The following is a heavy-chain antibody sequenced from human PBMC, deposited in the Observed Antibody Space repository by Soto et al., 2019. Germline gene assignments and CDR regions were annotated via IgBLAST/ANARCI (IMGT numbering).Heavy chain of an antibody. CDR1: GFTFSDYY. CDR3: ARVIGAYYYGSSGYFDY. CDR2: ISSSSSYT. J-gene: IGHJ4*02. D-gene: IGHD3-22*01. V-gene: IGHV3-11*06. Sequence: NPGGSLRLSCAASGFTFSDYYMSWIRQAPGKGLKWVSYISSSSSYTNYADSVKGRFTISRDNAKNSLYLQMNSLRAEDTAVYYCARVIGAYYYGSSGYFDYWGQGTLVTVSS.